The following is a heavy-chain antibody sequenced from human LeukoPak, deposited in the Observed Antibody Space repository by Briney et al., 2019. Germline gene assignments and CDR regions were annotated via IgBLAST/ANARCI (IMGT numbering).Heavy chain of an antibody. D-gene: IGHD3-10*01. CDR1: GLTFSSYS. V-gene: IGHV3-21*01. CDR2: ISSSSSYI. CDR3: ARGLWFGELTCSDI. J-gene: IGHJ3*02. Sequence: GGSLRLSCAASGLTFSSYSMNWVRQAPGKGLEWVSSISSSSSYIYYADSVKGRFTISRDSAKNSLYLQMNSLRAEDTAVYYCARGLWFGELTCSDIWGQGTMVTVSS.